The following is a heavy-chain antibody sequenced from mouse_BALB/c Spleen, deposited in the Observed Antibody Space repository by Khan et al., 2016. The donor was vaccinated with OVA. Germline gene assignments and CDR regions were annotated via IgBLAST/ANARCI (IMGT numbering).Heavy chain of an antibody. CDR2: IYPGSGST. J-gene: IGHJ3*01. CDR1: GYTFTAYV. Sequence: QVRLQQSGPELVKPGASVKMSCKASGYTFTAYVINWVKQRTGQGLEWIGEIYPGSGSTYYNEKFKGRATLTADKSSNTAYLQLGSLTSEDSAVFYCAKNYPSCFAYWGQASLVTVSA. V-gene: IGHV1-81*01. CDR3: AKNYPSCFAY.